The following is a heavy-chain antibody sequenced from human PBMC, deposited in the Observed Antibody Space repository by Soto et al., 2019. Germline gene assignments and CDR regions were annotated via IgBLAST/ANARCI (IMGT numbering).Heavy chain of an antibody. CDR2: IYYSGDT. Sequence: WTWIRQSPGKGLEWIGYIYYSGDTNYNPSLKSRVTISVDTSKNQFSLKLSSVTATDTAVYYCARASSTWYWDYWGQGTLVTVSS. J-gene: IGHJ4*02. CDR3: ARASSTWYWDY. V-gene: IGHV4-59*01. D-gene: IGHD6-13*01.